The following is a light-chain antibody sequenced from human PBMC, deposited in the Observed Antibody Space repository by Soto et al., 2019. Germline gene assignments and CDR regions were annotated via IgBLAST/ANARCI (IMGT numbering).Light chain of an antibody. CDR2: GAS. CDR1: QSASSRY. Sequence: EIVLTQSPGTLSLSPWERATLSCRASQSASSRYLAWYQQKPGQAPRLVIYGASSRATGIPDRFIGSGSGTDFTLTIIRLEPEDFAVYFCQQYGSSPYTFGQGTKLEIK. V-gene: IGKV3-20*01. CDR3: QQYGSSPYT. J-gene: IGKJ2*01.